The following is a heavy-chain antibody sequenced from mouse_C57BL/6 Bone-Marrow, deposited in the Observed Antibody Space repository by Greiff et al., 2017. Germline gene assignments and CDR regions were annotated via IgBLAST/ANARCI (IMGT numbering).Heavy chain of an antibody. CDR1: GYSFTSYW. Sequence: QVQLQQPGAELVRPGSSVKLSCKASGYSFTSYWMHWVKQRPIQGLEWIGNIDPSDSETHYNQKFKDKATLTVDKSSSTAYMQLSSLTSEDSAVYYCAGGLRRRYYFDYWGQGTTLTVSS. V-gene: IGHV1-52*01. CDR2: IDPSDSET. CDR3: AGGLRRRYYFDY. J-gene: IGHJ2*01. D-gene: IGHD2-4*01.